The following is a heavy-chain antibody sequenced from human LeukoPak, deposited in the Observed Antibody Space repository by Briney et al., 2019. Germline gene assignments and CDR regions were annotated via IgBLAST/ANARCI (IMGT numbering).Heavy chain of an antibody. J-gene: IGHJ4*02. D-gene: IGHD4-17*01. V-gene: IGHV4-39*01. CDR3: ARRSTVTMTFDY. CDR2: IRYSGNT. CDR1: GGSTSSSDYY. Sequence: PSETLSLTCTVSGGSTSSSDYYWGWIRQPPDEGLEWIASIRYSGNTYYNPSLKSRVTISVDTSKNQFSLKLNSVTAADTAIYYCARRSTVTMTFDYWGQGTLVTVSS.